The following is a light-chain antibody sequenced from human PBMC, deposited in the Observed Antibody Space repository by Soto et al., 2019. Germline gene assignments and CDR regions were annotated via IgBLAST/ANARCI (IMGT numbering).Light chain of an antibody. V-gene: IGLV2-11*01. CDR3: QSQDGSLSVSV. J-gene: IGLJ3*02. CDR1: SSDVGGYNY. Sequence: QSALTQPRSVSGSPGQSVTISCTGTSSDVGGYNYVSWYQQHPGKAPKLMIYDVNKRPSGVPDRFSGSKFATSAYLTISGLQAEDEAEYYCQSQDGSLSVSVFGGGTKVTVL. CDR2: DVN.